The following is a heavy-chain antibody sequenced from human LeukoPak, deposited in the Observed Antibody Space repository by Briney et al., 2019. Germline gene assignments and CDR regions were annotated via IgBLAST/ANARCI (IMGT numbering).Heavy chain of an antibody. CDR2: IYYSGST. CDR3: KSIAAAGDYYYYGMDV. CDR1: GGSISSSSYY. Sequence: SETLSLTCTVCGGSISSSSYYWGWIRQPPGKGLEWIGSIYYSGSTYYNPSLKSRVTISVDTSKNQFSLKLSSVTAADTAVYYCKSIAAAGDYYYYGMDVWGQGTTVTVSS. V-gene: IGHV4-39*01. D-gene: IGHD6-13*01. J-gene: IGHJ6*02.